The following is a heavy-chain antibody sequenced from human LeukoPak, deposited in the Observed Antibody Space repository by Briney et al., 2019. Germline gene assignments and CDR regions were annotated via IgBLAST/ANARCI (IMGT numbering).Heavy chain of an antibody. J-gene: IGHJ5*02. CDR1: GYTFTSYG. D-gene: IGHD2-15*01. Sequence: EASVKVSCKASGYTFTSYGISWVRQAPGQGLEWMGWISAYNGNTNYAQKFQGRVTMTRDTSISTAYMELSRLRSDDTAVCYCARTGSYCSGGSCYSDRAVASVAWFDPWGQGTLVTVSS. CDR3: ARTGSYCSGGSCYSDRAVASVAWFDP. CDR2: ISAYNGNT. V-gene: IGHV1-18*04.